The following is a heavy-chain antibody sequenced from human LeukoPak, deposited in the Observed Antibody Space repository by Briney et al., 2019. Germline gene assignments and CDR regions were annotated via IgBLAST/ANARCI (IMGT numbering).Heavy chain of an antibody. V-gene: IGHV4-38-2*02. CDR2: IYRSGST. Sequence: PSETLSLTCTVSGYSISSGYYWGWIRQPPGKGLEWIGTIYRSGSTYSNPSLRGRVTISVDTSKNQFSLKLSSVTAADTAVYYCARIMYYYDSSGYSYYFDYWGQGTLVTVSS. CDR3: ARIMYYYDSSGYSYYFDY. D-gene: IGHD3-22*01. J-gene: IGHJ4*02. CDR1: GYSISSGYY.